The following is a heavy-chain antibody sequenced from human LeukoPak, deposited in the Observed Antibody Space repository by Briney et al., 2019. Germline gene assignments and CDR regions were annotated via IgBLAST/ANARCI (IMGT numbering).Heavy chain of an antibody. Sequence: GGSLRLSCAASGFVFSDYSMNWVRQAPGKGLEWVSNIRGSGSGSGSGMYYADSVEGRFTISRDNAKNSLYLQMSSLRAEHTAFYYCARDNNWGFDFWGQGALVTVSS. D-gene: IGHD7-27*01. CDR3: ARDNNWGFDF. V-gene: IGHV3-48*04. CDR2: IRGSGSGSGSGM. J-gene: IGHJ4*02. CDR1: GFVFSDYS.